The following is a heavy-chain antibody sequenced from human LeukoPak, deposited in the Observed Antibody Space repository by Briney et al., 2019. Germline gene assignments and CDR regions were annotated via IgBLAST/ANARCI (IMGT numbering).Heavy chain of an antibody. J-gene: IGHJ4*02. CDR2: INPSGGST. Sequence: GASVKVSCKASGYTFTTYYMHWVRQAPGQGLEWMGIINPSGGSTSYAQKFQGRVTITRDTSTSTVYMEVSSLRSEDTAVYYCATDGMITFGGVIVIDPDYWGQGTLVTVSS. CDR3: ATDGMITFGGVIVIDPDY. V-gene: IGHV1-46*01. CDR1: GYTFTTYY. D-gene: IGHD3-16*02.